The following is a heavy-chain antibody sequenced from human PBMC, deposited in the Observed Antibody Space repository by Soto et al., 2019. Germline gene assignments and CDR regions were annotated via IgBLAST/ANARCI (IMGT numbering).Heavy chain of an antibody. CDR1: GFTFRSYG. J-gene: IGHJ6*02. D-gene: IGHD3-10*01. CDR2: ISYDGREI. Sequence: QVQLVESGGGVVQPGRSLRLSCAASGFTFRSYGMHWVRQAPGKGLEWVAVISYDGREIHYVDAVKGRFTLSRHNSKDTLYSQMDSPRSEATAVYFCANGKDGVSYYYGMDVWGPGTPVAVSS. CDR3: ANGKDGVSYYYGMDV. V-gene: IGHV3-30*18.